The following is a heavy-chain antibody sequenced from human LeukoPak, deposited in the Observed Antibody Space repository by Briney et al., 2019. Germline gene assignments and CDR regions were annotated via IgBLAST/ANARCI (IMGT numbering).Heavy chain of an antibody. D-gene: IGHD6-19*01. CDR3: ARVGGPGWYGY. Sequence: GGSLRLSCAASGFTFSTYWMHWVRQVPGKGLVWVSRINSDGSTTTNADSVKGRFTIPRDNAKNTLYLQMNSLRAEDTALYYCARVGGPGWYGYWGQGTLVTVSS. CDR1: GFTFSTYW. J-gene: IGHJ4*02. CDR2: INSDGSTT. V-gene: IGHV3-74*03.